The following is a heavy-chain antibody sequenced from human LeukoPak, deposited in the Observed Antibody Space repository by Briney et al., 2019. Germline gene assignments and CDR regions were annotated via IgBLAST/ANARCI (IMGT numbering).Heavy chain of an antibody. Sequence: PGGSLRLSCAASGVTFSSYEMNWVRQAPGKGLEWVSYISSSGSTIYYADSVKGRFTISRDNAKNSLYLQMNSLRAEDTAVYYCAREYSSSLADYWGQGTLVTVSS. V-gene: IGHV3-48*03. CDR2: ISSSGSTI. CDR1: GVTFSSYE. J-gene: IGHJ4*02. D-gene: IGHD6-13*01. CDR3: AREYSSSLADY.